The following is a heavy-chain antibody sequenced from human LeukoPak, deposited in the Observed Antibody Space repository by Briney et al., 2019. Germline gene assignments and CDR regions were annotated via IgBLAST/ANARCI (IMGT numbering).Heavy chain of an antibody. CDR2: ISGSGGST. J-gene: IGHJ4*02. CDR1: GFTFSSYA. D-gene: IGHD2-21*02. CDR3: AKDSGDYTFDY. V-gene: IGHV3-23*01. Sequence: GGSLRLSCAASGFTFSSYAMSWFRQAPGKGLDWVSAISGSGGSTYYADSVKGRFTISRDNSKNTLYLQMNSLRAEDTAVYYCAKDSGDYTFDYWGQGTLVTVSS.